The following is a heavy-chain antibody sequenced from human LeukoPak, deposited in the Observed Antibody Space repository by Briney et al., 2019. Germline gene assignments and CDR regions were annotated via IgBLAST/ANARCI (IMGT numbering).Heavy chain of an antibody. CDR3: ARKPCSNGVCYGRTYNWFDP. V-gene: IGHV4-34*01. CDR1: GGSFSGYY. J-gene: IGHJ5*02. CDR2: INHSGST. Sequence: KASETLSLTCAVYGGSFSGYYWSWLRQPPGKGLEWIGEINHSGSTNYNPSLKSRVTISVDTSKNQFSLKLSSVTAADTAVYYCARKPCSNGVCYGRTYNWFDPWGRGTLVTVSS. D-gene: IGHD2-8*01.